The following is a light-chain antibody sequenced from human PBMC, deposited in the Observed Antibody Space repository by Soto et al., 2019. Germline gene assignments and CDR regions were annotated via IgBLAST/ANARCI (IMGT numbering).Light chain of an antibody. CDR1: QNIDMY. J-gene: IGKJ1*01. V-gene: IGKV1-39*01. CDR3: QHTFNSPPWT. Sequence: DIHMTQSPSSLSASVGDTVTITCRASQNIDMYLNWYQQKPGKAPRVLISGASNLQSGVPSRFSGSGSGTDFTLTISSLQSEDFASYFCQHTFNSPPWTFGQGTKVEFK. CDR2: GAS.